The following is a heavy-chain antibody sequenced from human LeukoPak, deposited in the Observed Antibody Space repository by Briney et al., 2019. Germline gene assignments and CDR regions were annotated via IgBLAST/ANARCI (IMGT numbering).Heavy chain of an antibody. V-gene: IGHV4-59*01. J-gene: IGHJ4*02. CDR3: ARQYDSSGPFDY. CDR1: GGSISSYH. D-gene: IGHD3-22*01. Sequence: SETLSLTCTVSGGSISSYHWSWIRQPPGKGLEWIGYIYYSGSTNYNPSLKSRVTISVDTSKNQFSLKLSSVTAADTAVYYCARQYDSSGPFDYWGQGTLVTVSS. CDR2: IYYSGST.